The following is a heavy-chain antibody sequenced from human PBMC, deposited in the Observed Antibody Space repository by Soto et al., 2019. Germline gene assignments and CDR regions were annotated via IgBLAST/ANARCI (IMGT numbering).Heavy chain of an antibody. J-gene: IGHJ4*02. V-gene: IGHV1-18*01. CDR1: GSTFISYG. D-gene: IGHD3-10*01. Sequence: QVQLVQSGAEGKKPGASVKVSCKASGSTFISYGISWVRQAPGQGLEWMGWISAYNGNTNYAQKLQGRVTMTTDTSTSTAYMELRSLRSDDTAVYYCARDFRAGIYYGSGSSIDYWGQGTLVTVSS. CDR3: ARDFRAGIYYGSGSSIDY. CDR2: ISAYNGNT.